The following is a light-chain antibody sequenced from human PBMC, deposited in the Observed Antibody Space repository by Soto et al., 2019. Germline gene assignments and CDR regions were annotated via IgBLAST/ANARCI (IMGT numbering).Light chain of an antibody. CDR2: NVD. J-gene: IGLJ2*01. V-gene: IGLV2-14*03. Sequence: QSALTQVVSVSGSPGQSITITCTGTSSDVATYNHVSWYQQHPGKAPKLMFYNVDYRPSGVSNRFSGSKSGNTASLSISGLHAEDEASYYCSSYTKTDTVVFGGGTKLTVL. CDR1: SSDVATYNH. CDR3: SSYTKTDTVV.